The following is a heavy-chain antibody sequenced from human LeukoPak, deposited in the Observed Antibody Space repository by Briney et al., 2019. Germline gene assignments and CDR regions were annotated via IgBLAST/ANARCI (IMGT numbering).Heavy chain of an antibody. CDR2: ISGSADRI. Sequence: GGSLRLSCVASGFTFNSYAITWVRQAPGKGLEWVSVISGSADRIYYADSVKGRFTISRDNSKITLYLQMNSLRAEDTAVYYCANDLPYSSSWYRVSGNFDYWGQGTLVTVSS. CDR1: GFTFNSYA. D-gene: IGHD6-13*01. J-gene: IGHJ4*02. V-gene: IGHV3-23*01. CDR3: ANDLPYSSSWYRVSGNFDY.